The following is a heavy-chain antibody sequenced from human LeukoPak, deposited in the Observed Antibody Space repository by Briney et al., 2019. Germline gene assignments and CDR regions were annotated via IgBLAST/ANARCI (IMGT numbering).Heavy chain of an antibody. Sequence: GGSLRLSCAASGFTFDDYAMHWVRQALGKGLEWVSGISWNSGSIGYADSVKGRFTISRDNAKNSLYLQMNSLRAEDTAVYYCARDDRRCLRNWGKGTLVTVSS. CDR3: ARDDRRCLRN. CDR1: GFTFDDYA. J-gene: IGHJ4*02. D-gene: IGHD4-17*01. CDR2: ISWNSGSI. V-gene: IGHV3-9*01.